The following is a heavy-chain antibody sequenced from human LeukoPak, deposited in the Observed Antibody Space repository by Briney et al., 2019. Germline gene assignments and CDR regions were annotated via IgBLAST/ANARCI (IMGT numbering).Heavy chain of an antibody. J-gene: IGHJ4*02. Sequence: SGPTLVNPTQTLTLTCTFSGFSLITSGVGVGWIRQPPGKALEWLALIYWDDEKRYSPSLKSRLSITKDTPKNQVVLMMTNMDPVDTATYYCAHRLLNKGSGTHYFDYWGQGTLVTVSS. V-gene: IGHV2-5*02. CDR1: GFSLITSGVG. D-gene: IGHD3-10*01. CDR2: IYWDDEK. CDR3: AHRLLNKGSGTHYFDY.